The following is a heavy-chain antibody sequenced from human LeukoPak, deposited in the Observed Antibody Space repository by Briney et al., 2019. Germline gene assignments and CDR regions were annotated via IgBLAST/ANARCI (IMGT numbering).Heavy chain of an antibody. D-gene: IGHD1-26*01. CDR2: IYYSGST. Sequence: SETLSLTCTVSGGSISSYYWSWIRQPPGKGLEWIGYIYYSGSTNHNPSLKSRVTISVDTSKNQFSLKLSSVTAADTAVYYCAREWRSGSGSYYYYYGMDVRGQGTTVTVSS. CDR3: AREWRSGSGSYYYYYGMDV. V-gene: IGHV4-59*01. CDR1: GGSISSYY. J-gene: IGHJ6*02.